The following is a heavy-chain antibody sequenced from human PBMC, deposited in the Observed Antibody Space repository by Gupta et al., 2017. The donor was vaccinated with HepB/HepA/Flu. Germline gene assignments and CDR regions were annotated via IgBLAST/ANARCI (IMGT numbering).Heavy chain of an antibody. V-gene: IGHV3-43*02. J-gene: IGHJ6*02. CDR3: AKDIGDTGAKYYYYGMDV. CDR1: GFTFDDYA. CDR2: ISGDGGST. Sequence: EVQLVESGGGVVQPGGSLRLSCAASGFTFDDYAMHWVRQAPGKGLEWVSLISGDGGSTYYADSVKGRFTISRDNSKNSLYLQMNSLRTEDTALYYCAKDIGDTGAKYYYYGMDVWGQGTTVTVSS. D-gene: IGHD2-21*02.